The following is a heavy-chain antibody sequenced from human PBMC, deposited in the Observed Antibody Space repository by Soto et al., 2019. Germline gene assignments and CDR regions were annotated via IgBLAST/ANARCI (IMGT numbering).Heavy chain of an antibody. V-gene: IGHV4-59*01. D-gene: IGHD3-10*01. CDR3: ARAPRGNYGYPSYFDY. Sequence: SETLSLTCAVSGGSISSYYWSWIRQPPGKGLEWIGYIYYSGSTNYNPSLKSRVTISVDTSKNQFSLKLSSVTAADTAVYYCARAPRGNYGYPSYFDYWGQGTLVTSPQ. J-gene: IGHJ4*02. CDR2: IYYSGST. CDR1: GGSISSYY.